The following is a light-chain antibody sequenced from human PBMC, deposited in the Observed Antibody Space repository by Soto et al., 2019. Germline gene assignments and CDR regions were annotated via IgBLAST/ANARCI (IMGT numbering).Light chain of an antibody. Sequence: QLVLTQSPSASASLGASVKLTCTLSSGHSNYAIASHQQQPEKGPRYLMKVNSGGSHIQGHGIPDRFSGSSSGAERYLFISSLQSEDEADYYCQTWGTGSAIVVFGGGTQLTVL. J-gene: IGLJ7*01. CDR3: QTWGTGSAIVV. V-gene: IGLV4-69*01. CDR2: VNSGGSH. CDR1: SGHSNYA.